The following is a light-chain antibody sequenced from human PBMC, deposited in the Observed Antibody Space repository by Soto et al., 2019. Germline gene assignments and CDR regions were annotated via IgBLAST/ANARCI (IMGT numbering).Light chain of an antibody. V-gene: IGKV1-27*01. CDR3: QKYNSAPYT. J-gene: IGKJ3*01. Sequence: DIQMTQAPSSLSASVGYRVTSTCRASHGISNYLDWYQQKPGKVPKLLIYAASTLQSGVPSRFSGSGSGTDFSLIISSLQPEDVATYYCQKYNSAPYTFGAGTKVHI. CDR1: HGISNY. CDR2: AAS.